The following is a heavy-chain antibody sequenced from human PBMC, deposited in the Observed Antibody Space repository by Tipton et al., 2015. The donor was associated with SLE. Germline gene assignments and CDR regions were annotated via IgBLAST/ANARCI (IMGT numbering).Heavy chain of an antibody. Sequence: QSGAEVKKPGSSVKVSCKASGGTFSNFALSWVRQAPGQGLEWMGRIIPVFGRVNYAEKFQGRVTITADESTSTVYMELSSLRSEDTAVYYCARAPDTTSHWGQGTLVTVSS. CDR1: GGTFSNFA. D-gene: IGHD1-1*01. CDR3: ARAPDTTSH. J-gene: IGHJ4*02. V-gene: IGHV1-69*13. CDR2: IIPVFGRV.